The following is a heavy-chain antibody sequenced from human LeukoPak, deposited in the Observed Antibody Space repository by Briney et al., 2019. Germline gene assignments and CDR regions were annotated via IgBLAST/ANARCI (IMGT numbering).Heavy chain of an antibody. CDR2: SSSSGSRT. Sequence: GGSLRLSCAASGFTFSSYAMSWVRQAPGKGLEWVSTSSSSGSRTYYADSVKGRFTISRDNSKNTLFLRMSSLRAEDTAVYYCAKDNILPTAKTTLDYRGQGTLVTVSS. J-gene: IGHJ4*02. CDR3: AKDNILPTAKTTLDY. V-gene: IGHV3-23*01. D-gene: IGHD2-2*01. CDR1: GFTFSSYA.